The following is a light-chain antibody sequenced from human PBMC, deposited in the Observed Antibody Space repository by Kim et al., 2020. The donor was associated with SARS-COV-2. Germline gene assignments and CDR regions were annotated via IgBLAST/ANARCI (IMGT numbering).Light chain of an antibody. Sequence: RACINCKYSQNILYNSNNKNYLAWYQQRPGQPPKLLMYWASTRESGVPDRFSGSGSGADFTLTISSLQAEDVAFYYCQQYYTTPYTFGQGTKLEI. CDR2: WAS. J-gene: IGKJ2*01. CDR3: QQYYTTPYT. V-gene: IGKV4-1*01. CDR1: QNILYNSNNKNY.